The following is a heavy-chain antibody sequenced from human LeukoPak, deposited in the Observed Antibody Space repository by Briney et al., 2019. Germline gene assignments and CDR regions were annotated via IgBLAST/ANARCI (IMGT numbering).Heavy chain of an antibody. CDR2: IYYSGST. CDR3: ARDCSSTSCFDY. Sequence: KPSETLSLTCTVSGGAIGSFFRGWVRPPPREGIGWVGYIYYSGSTNYNPSLKSRVTISVDTSKNQFSLKLSSVTAADTAVYYCARDCSSTSCFDYWGRGTLVTVSS. CDR1: GGAIGSFF. D-gene: IGHD2-2*01. J-gene: IGHJ4*02. V-gene: IGHV4-59*01.